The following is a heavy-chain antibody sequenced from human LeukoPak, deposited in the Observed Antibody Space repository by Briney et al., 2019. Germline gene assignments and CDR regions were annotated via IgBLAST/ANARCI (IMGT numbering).Heavy chain of an antibody. CDR2: INSDGSWT. D-gene: IGHD2/OR15-2a*01. J-gene: IGHJ4*02. CDR3: VSFYETY. CDR1: GNYW. V-gene: IGHV3-74*01. Sequence: GGSLRLSCAATGNYWMHWVRQAPGKGLVWVSHINSDGSWTSYADSVKGRFTISKDNAKNTVYPQMNSLRAEDTAVYYCVSFYETYWGRGTLVTVSS.